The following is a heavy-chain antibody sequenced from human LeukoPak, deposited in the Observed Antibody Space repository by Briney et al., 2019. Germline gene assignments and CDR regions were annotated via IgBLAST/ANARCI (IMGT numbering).Heavy chain of an antibody. CDR1: GLSDSNSY. J-gene: IGHJ4*02. CDR2: IYSDGRT. CDR3: ARDDKGLAGTFDY. Sequence: GGSLRLSCAASGLSDSNSYISWVRQAPGKGLEWVSVIYSDGRTYYADSVKGRFAISRDISKNMVFLQMNSLRAEDTAVYYCARDDKGLAGTFDYWGQGTLVTVSS. D-gene: IGHD3-16*01. V-gene: IGHV3-66*01.